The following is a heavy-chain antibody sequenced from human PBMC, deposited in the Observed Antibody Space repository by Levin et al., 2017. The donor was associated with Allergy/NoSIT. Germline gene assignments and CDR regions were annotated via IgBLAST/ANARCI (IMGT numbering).Heavy chain of an antibody. J-gene: IGHJ4*02. D-gene: IGHD1-1*01. CDR2: IWYDGSNK. Sequence: QTGGSLRLSCAASGFSFSSYGMHWVRQAPGKGLEWVAVIWYDGSNKYYADSVKGRFTISRDNSKNTLYLQMNSLRAEDTAVYYCARDKNSGIYYFDYWGQGTLVTVSS. CDR3: ARDKNSGIYYFDY. CDR1: GFSFSSYG. V-gene: IGHV3-33*01.